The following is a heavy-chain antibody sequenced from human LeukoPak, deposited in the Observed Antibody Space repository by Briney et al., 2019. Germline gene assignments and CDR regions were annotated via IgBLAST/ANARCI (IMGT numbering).Heavy chain of an antibody. CDR3: AIVGAPGYYYYYMDV. D-gene: IGHD1-26*01. CDR2: MNPNSGNT. V-gene: IGHV1-8*01. Sequence: ASVKVSCKASGYTFTSYDINWVRQATGQGLEGMGWMNPNSGNTGYAQKFQGRVTMTRNTSISTAYMELSSLRSEDTAVYYCAIVGAPGYYYYYMDVWGKGTTVTVSS. CDR1: GYTFTSYD. J-gene: IGHJ6*03.